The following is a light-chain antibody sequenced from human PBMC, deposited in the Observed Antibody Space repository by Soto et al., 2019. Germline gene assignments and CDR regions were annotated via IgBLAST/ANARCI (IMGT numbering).Light chain of an antibody. CDR3: CFSEPESTYV. J-gene: IGLJ1*01. Sequence: QSVLAQPASVSGSPGQSITISCTGTSSDVGAYDAVSWYQQHPGKAPQVIIYRGTKRPSGVSTRFSGSVSGNTASLIVSGLQAEDEDEYLYCFSEPESTYVFGTGTKLTVL. V-gene: IGLV2-23*01. CDR1: SSDVGAYDA. CDR2: RGT.